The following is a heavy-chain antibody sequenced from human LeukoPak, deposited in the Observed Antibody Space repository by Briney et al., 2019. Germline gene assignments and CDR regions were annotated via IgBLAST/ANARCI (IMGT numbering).Heavy chain of an antibody. V-gene: IGHV4-34*01. CDR3: ARYADYYYDSSGYSDY. D-gene: IGHD3-22*01. Sequence: PSETLSLTCAVYGGSFSGYYWSWIRQPPGKGLEWIGYIYHSGSTYYNPSLKSRVTISVDRSKNQFSLKLSSVTAADTAVYYCARYADYYYDSSGYSDYWGQGTLVTVSS. CDR1: GGSFSGYY. CDR2: IYHSGST. J-gene: IGHJ4*02.